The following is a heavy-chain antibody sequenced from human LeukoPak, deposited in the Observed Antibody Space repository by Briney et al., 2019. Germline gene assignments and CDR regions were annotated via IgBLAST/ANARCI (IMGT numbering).Heavy chain of an antibody. V-gene: IGHV3-21*01. CDR2: ISSSSSYI. CDR3: ARDPHYGYSNYFDY. CDR1: GFTISSYS. J-gene: IGHJ4*02. D-gene: IGHD5-18*01. Sequence: PGGSLRLSCAASGFTISSYSMNWVRQAPGKGLEWVSSISSSSSYIYYADSVKGRFTISRDNAKNSLYLQMNSLRAEDTAVYYCARDPHYGYSNYFDYWGQGTLVTVSS.